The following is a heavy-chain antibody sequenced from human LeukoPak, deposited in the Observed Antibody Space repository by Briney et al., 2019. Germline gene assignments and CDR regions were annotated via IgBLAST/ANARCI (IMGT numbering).Heavy chain of an antibody. CDR2: IKGDGTAP. V-gene: IGHV3-74*01. CDR1: GFTFSSHL. J-gene: IGHJ4*02. CDR3: VRNFATGD. Sequence: GALRSSCAASGFTFSSHLMHWVRQAQGAGLVWVSSIKGDGTAPNYADSVKGRFTISRDNAKSTLYLQMSSLRVEDTAVYHCVRNFATGDWGQGTLVTVSS. D-gene: IGHD1-14*01.